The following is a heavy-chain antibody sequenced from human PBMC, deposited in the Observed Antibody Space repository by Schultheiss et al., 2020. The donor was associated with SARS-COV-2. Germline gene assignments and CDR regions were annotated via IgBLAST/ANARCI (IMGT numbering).Heavy chain of an antibody. CDR1: GGSFSGYS. J-gene: IGHJ4*02. CDR3: ARLRHDILTVKVRGYFDY. CDR2: INHSGST. V-gene: IGHV4-34*09. D-gene: IGHD3-9*01. Sequence: SETLSLTCAVYGGSFSGYSWNWIRQPPGKGLEWIGEINHSGSTYYSPSLKSRVTISVDTSKNQFSLKLSSVTAADTAVYYCARLRHDILTVKVRGYFDYWGQGTLVTVSS.